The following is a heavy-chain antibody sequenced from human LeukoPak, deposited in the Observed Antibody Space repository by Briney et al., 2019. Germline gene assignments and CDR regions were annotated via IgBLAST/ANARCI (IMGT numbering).Heavy chain of an antibody. CDR1: GFTFSAYE. Sequence: GGSLRLSCATSGFTFSAYEMNWVRQAPGKGLEWVAVISYDGSNKYYADSVKGRFTISRDNSKNTLYLQMNSLRAEDTAVYYCALAGRWLQPSPFDYWGQGTLVTVSS. CDR3: ALAGRWLQPSPFDY. J-gene: IGHJ4*02. CDR2: ISYDGSNK. V-gene: IGHV3-30*03. D-gene: IGHD5-24*01.